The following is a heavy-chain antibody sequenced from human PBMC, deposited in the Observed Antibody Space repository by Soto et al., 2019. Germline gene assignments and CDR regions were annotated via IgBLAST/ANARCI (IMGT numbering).Heavy chain of an antibody. V-gene: IGHV1-69*01. Sequence: QVQLVQSGAEVKKPGSSVKVSCKASGGTFSSYAISWVRQAPGQGLEWMGGIIPIFGTANYAQKFQGRVKITEDESTSTAYMELSSLRSEDTAVYYCARDAGHDYGGNSGWFDPWGQGTLVTVSS. J-gene: IGHJ5*02. CDR2: IIPIFGTA. CDR3: ARDAGHDYGGNSGWFDP. CDR1: GGTFSSYA. D-gene: IGHD4-17*01.